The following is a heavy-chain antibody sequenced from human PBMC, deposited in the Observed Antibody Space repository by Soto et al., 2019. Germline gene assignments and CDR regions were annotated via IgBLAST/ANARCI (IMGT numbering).Heavy chain of an antibody. D-gene: IGHD6-13*01. Sequence: QVQLQQSGPGLVKPSQTLSLTCAISGDSVSSNSAAWNWIRQSPSRGLEWLGRTYYRSKWYNDYAVSVKSRITINPDTSKNQFSLQLNSVTPEDTAVYYCARSPRYSSSWYVGGYYYYGMDVWGQGTTVTVSS. V-gene: IGHV6-1*01. CDR1: GDSVSSNSAA. CDR3: ARSPRYSSSWYVGGYYYYGMDV. J-gene: IGHJ6*02. CDR2: TYYRSKWYN.